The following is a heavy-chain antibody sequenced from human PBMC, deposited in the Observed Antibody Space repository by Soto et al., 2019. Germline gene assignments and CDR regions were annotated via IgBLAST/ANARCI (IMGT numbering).Heavy chain of an antibody. V-gene: IGHV4-34*01. CDR2: INHSGST. J-gene: IGHJ5*02. Sequence: PSETLSLTCAVYGGSFSGYYWSWIRQPPGKGLEWIGEINHSGSTNYNPSLKSRVTISVDTSKNQFSLKLSSVTAADTAVYYCARGGNCSSTSCNNWFDPWGQGTLVTVSS. D-gene: IGHD2-2*01. CDR1: GGSFSGYY. CDR3: ARGGNCSSTSCNNWFDP.